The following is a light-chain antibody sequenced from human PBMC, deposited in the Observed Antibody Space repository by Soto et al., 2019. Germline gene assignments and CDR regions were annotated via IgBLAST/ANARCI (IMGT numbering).Light chain of an antibody. CDR2: GAS. CDR3: QQYNNWPLT. J-gene: IGKJ4*01. V-gene: IGKV3-15*01. Sequence: EIVMTQSPATLSVSPGEGATLSCRASLSISTNLAWYQQKPGQAPRLLMYGASTRATGIPARFSGSGSGTAFTLTISGLQAEDFAVYYCQQYNNWPLTFGGGTKVEIK. CDR1: LSISTN.